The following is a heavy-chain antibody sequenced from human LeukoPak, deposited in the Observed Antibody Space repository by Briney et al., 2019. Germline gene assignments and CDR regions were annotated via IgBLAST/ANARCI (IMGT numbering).Heavy chain of an antibody. D-gene: IGHD5-12*01. Sequence: GASVKVSCKASGYTFTNYDINWVRQATGQGLEWMGWMNPKSGTTDYAQKFRGRVTMSSDTSINTAYMELSSLTSGDTAVYYCARSGYDKTGLGYWGQGTLVTVSS. CDR1: GYTFTNYD. CDR3: ARSGYDKTGLGY. CDR2: MNPKSGTT. V-gene: IGHV1-8*01. J-gene: IGHJ4*02.